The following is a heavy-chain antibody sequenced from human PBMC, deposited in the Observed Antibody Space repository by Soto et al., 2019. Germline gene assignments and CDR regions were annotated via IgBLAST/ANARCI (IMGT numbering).Heavy chain of an antibody. J-gene: IGHJ5*02. V-gene: IGHV4-59*01. D-gene: IGHD4-17*01. CDR1: GGSISSYY. CDR3: ARDPGYGDYDANWFDP. CDR2: IYYSGST. Sequence: SETLSLTCTVSGGSISSYYWSWIRQPPGKGLEWIGYIYYSGSTNYNPSLKSRVTISVDTSKNQFSLKLSSVTAADTAVYYCARDPGYGDYDANWFDPWGQGTLVTVSS.